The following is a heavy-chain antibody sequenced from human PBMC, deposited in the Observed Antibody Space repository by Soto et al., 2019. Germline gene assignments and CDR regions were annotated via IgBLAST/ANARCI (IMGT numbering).Heavy chain of an antibody. CDR2: IYYSGST. D-gene: IGHD3-10*01. V-gene: IGHV4-59*01. CDR3: ARDKAVRPYYGSGSYAFDI. J-gene: IGHJ3*02. Sequence: QVQLQESGPGLVKPSETLSLTCTVSGGSISSYYWSWIRQPPGKGLEWIGYIYYSGSTNYNPSLKSRVTISVDTSKNQFSLKLSSVTAADTAVYYCARDKAVRPYYGSGSYAFDIWGQGTMVTVSS. CDR1: GGSISSYY.